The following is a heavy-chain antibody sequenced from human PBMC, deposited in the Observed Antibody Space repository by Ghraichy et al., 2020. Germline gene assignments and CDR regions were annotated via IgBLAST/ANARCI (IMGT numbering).Heavy chain of an antibody. Sequence: SVKASCKASGGTFSSYAISWVRQAPGQGLEWMGGIIPIFGTANYAQKFQGRVTITADESTSTAYMELSSLRSEDTAVYYCARDRITIFGVVIIGLGYYGMDVWGQGTTVTVSS. J-gene: IGHJ6*02. D-gene: IGHD3-3*01. CDR1: GGTFSSYA. CDR3: ARDRITIFGVVIIGLGYYGMDV. V-gene: IGHV1-69*13. CDR2: IIPIFGTA.